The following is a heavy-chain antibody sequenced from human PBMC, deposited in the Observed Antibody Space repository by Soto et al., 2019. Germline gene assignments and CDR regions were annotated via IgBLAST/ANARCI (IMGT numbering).Heavy chain of an antibody. J-gene: IGHJ6*01. V-gene: IGHV3-48*02. Sequence: EVQLVESGGGLVQPGGSLRLSCAASGFTFSLYSMSWVRQAPGKGLEWVSYISRSSTGIHYADSVKGRFTISRDDVTNPMHLQMNSLRDGDTAVYYCARAVTWGLDVWGQGTTVSISS. CDR3: ARAVTWGLDV. CDR2: ISRSSTGI. CDR1: GFTFSLYS. D-gene: IGHD3-10*01.